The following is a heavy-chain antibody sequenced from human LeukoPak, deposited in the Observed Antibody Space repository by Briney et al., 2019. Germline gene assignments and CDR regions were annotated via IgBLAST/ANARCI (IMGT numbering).Heavy chain of an antibody. Sequence: PGGSLRLSCAASGFTFSSYAMSWVRQAPGKGLEWVSAISGSGGSTYYADSVKGRFTISRDNSKNTLYLQMNSLRTEDTAVCYCAKDLGSSWYSNWFDPWGQGTLVTVSS. CDR2: ISGSGGST. V-gene: IGHV3-23*01. CDR1: GFTFSSYA. D-gene: IGHD6-13*01. CDR3: AKDLGSSWYSNWFDP. J-gene: IGHJ5*02.